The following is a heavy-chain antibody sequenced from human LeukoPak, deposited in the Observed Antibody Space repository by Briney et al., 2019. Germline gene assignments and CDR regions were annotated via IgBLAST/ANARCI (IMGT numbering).Heavy chain of an antibody. Sequence: GGSLRLSCAASGFTFSSYWMHWVRQAPGKGLVWVSRTNNDGSSTVYADSVKGRFTISRDNAKNTLYLQVNSLRAEDTAVYYCARDLFYDSSGYYASDSWGQGTLVTVSS. CDR2: TNNDGSST. J-gene: IGHJ4*02. CDR1: GFTFSSYW. D-gene: IGHD3-22*01. V-gene: IGHV3-74*01. CDR3: ARDLFYDSSGYYASDS.